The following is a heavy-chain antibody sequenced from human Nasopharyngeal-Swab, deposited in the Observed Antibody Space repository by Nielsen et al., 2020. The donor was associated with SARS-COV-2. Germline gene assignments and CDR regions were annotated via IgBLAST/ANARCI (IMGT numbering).Heavy chain of an antibody. V-gene: IGHV6-1*01. CDR3: ARARGAYGDYYYYYYTDV. D-gene: IGHD4-17*01. Sequence: SDTLSLTCAISGDSVSSSSAAWNWIRQSPSRGLEWLGRTYYRSKRYNDYAVSVKSRITINPDTSKNQFSLHLNSVTPEDTAVYYCARARGAYGDYYYYYYTDVWGKGTTVTVSS. J-gene: IGHJ6*03. CDR2: TYYRSKRYN. CDR1: GDSVSSSSAA.